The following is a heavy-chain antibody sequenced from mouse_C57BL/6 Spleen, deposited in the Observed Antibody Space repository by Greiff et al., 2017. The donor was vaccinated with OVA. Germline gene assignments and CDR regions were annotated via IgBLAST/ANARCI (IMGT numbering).Heavy chain of an antibody. CDR3: ARHWEGAWFAY. J-gene: IGHJ3*01. V-gene: IGHV1-81*01. CDR2: IYPRSGNT. Sequence: VKLQESGAELARPGASVKLSCKASGYTFTSYGISWVKQRTGQGLEWIGEIYPRSGNTYYNEKFKGKATLTADKSSSTAYMELRSLTYEDSAVYFCARHWEGAWFAYWGQGTLVTVSA. D-gene: IGHD4-1*01. CDR1: GYTFTSYG.